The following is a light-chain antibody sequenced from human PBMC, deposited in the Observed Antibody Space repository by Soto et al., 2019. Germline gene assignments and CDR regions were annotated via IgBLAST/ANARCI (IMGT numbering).Light chain of an antibody. J-gene: IGKJ1*01. V-gene: IGKV1-5*03. Sequence: DIQMTQSPSSLSASGGDRITITCRASQIIDTWLAWYQQKPGKAPKLLIYKASSLENGVPSRFSGSGSGTEFTLTISSLQPDDFATYYCQQYETYSPWTFGQGTKVEVK. CDR1: QIIDTW. CDR3: QQYETYSPWT. CDR2: KAS.